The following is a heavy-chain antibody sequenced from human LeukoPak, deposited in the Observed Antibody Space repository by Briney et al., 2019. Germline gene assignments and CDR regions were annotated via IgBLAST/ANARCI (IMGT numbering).Heavy chain of an antibody. Sequence: SETLSLTCAVYGGSFSGYYWSWIRQPPGKGLEWIGEINHSGSTNYNPSLKSRVTISVDTSKNQFSLKRSSVTAADTAVYYCARGINVASAFDIWGQGTMVTVSS. J-gene: IGHJ3*02. V-gene: IGHV4-34*01. CDR1: GGSFSGYY. CDR3: ARGINVASAFDI. D-gene: IGHD3-3*02. CDR2: INHSGST.